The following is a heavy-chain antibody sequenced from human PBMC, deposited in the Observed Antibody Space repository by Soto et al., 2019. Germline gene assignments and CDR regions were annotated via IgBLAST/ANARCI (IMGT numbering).Heavy chain of an antibody. J-gene: IGHJ4*02. CDR3: ARVAYRWNGKDY. CDR1: GFPLATYW. D-gene: IGHD1-1*01. V-gene: IGHV3-7*04. Sequence: EVQLVESGGGLVQRGGSLRLSCAASGFPLATYWMTWVRQAPGKGLEGVANIKPDGSEKTYLDSVKGRFTISRDDAENSLLLQMNSLRAEDTGVYYCARVAYRWNGKDYWGRGTLVTVSS. CDR2: IKPDGSEK.